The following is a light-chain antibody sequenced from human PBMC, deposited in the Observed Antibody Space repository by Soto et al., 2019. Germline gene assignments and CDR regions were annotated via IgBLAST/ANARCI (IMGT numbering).Light chain of an antibody. CDR1: SIGSKS. CDR3: QVWDNNSDHVV. V-gene: IGLV3-21*02. Sequence: SSELTQPPSVSVAPGQTATITCGGASIGSKSVHWYQQKPGQAPVVVVYHDSDRPSGIPERFSGSNSGNTATLTISRVEAGDEAVYSCQVWDNNSDHVVFGGGTKVTVL. J-gene: IGLJ2*01. CDR2: HDS.